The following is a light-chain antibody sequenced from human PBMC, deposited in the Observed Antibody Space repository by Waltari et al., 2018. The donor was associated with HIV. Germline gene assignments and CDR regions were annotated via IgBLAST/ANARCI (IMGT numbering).Light chain of an antibody. CDR3: QQRSDWPLT. V-gene: IGKV3-11*01. CDR1: QSVSSY. J-gene: IGKJ4*01. Sequence: EIVLTQSPGTPSLSPGERATLSCRASQSVSSYLAWYQQKPGQAPRLLIYDASNRATGIPARFSGSGSGTDFTLTINSLEPEDFAVYYCQQRSDWPLTFGGGTKVEIK. CDR2: DAS.